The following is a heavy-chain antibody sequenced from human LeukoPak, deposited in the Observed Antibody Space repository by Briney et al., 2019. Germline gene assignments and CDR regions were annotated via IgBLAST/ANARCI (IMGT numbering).Heavy chain of an antibody. V-gene: IGHV4-59*11. D-gene: IGHD2-21*01. CDR1: GGAIRSHY. Sequence: SETLSLTCTVSGGAIRSHYWTWIRQSPVKGLEWIGDVSNSGSTSYNPSLKSRVTISIDTTKNQFSLKLRSVAAADTAVYYCARGLLWAGLDYWGQGTLVTVSS. J-gene: IGHJ4*02. CDR2: VSNSGST. CDR3: ARGLLWAGLDY.